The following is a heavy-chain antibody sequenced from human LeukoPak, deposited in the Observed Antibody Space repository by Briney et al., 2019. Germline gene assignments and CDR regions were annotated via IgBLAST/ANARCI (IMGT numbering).Heavy chain of an antibody. Sequence: GGSLRLSCAASGFTFSSYGMHWVRQAPGKGLEWVAVISYDGSNKYYADSVKGRFTISRDNSKNTLYLQMNSLRAEDTAVYYCAKADCSGGSCYPAPTNWFDPWGQGTLVTVSS. J-gene: IGHJ5*02. CDR2: ISYDGSNK. D-gene: IGHD2-15*01. CDR3: AKADCSGGSCYPAPTNWFDP. CDR1: GFTFSSYG. V-gene: IGHV3-30*18.